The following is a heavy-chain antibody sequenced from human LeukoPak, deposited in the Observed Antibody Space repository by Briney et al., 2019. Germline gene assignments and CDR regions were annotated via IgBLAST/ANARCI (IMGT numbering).Heavy chain of an antibody. V-gene: IGHV3-74*01. D-gene: IGHD3-3*01. J-gene: IGHJ5*02. Sequence: GGSLRLSCVASGFIFSNYWMHWVRQTPGKGLVWVSRISGDGSSTINADSVKGRFTISRDNAKNTLYLQMNSLRAEDTAVYYCARGDVTVFGGFDPWGQEPWSPSPQ. CDR1: GFIFSNYW. CDR2: ISGDGSST. CDR3: ARGDVTVFGGFDP.